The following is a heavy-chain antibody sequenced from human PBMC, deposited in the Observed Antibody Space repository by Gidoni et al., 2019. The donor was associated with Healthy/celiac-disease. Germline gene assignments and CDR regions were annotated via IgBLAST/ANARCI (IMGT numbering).Heavy chain of an antibody. Sequence: QVQLVESGGGVVQPGRSLRLSCAASGFTFSSYGMHWVRQAPGKELEWVEVISSDGSNKYYADSVKGRFTISRDNYKNTLYLQMNSLRAEDTAVYYCAKDGGSYDIPDYYSGMDVWGQGTTVTVSS. CDR1: GFTFSSYG. J-gene: IGHJ6*02. CDR3: AKDGGSYDIPDYYSGMDV. D-gene: IGHD1-26*01. CDR2: ISSDGSNK. V-gene: IGHV3-30*18.